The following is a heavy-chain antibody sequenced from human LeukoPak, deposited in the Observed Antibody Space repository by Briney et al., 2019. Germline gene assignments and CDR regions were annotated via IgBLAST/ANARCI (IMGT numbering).Heavy chain of an antibody. D-gene: IGHD3-3*01. J-gene: IGHJ4*02. CDR3: ARAPYYDFWSGYYPVDY. CDR1: GYTFTNYD. CDR2: ISTYNGNT. Sequence: ASVTVSFKASGYTFTNYDISWVRQAPGQGLEWMGWISTYNGNTNYAQNLQGRVTMTTDTSTSTAYMELRSLRSDDTAVYYCARAPYYDFWSGYYPVDYWGQGTLVTVSS. V-gene: IGHV1-18*01.